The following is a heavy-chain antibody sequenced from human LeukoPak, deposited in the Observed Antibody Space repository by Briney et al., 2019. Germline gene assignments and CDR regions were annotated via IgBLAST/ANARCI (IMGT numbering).Heavy chain of an antibody. CDR1: GFMFNAYW. Sequence: HAGGSLRLSCTGSGFMFNAYWMSWVRKAPGMGLEWVGKIRQDGGEIFYVDSVRGRFTISRDNAKNSVYLQLNSLRAEDTAVCYCARADLEWYLDLWGRGTLVTVSS. J-gene: IGHJ2*01. CDR3: ARADLEWYLDL. CDR2: IRQDGGEI. V-gene: IGHV3-7*01.